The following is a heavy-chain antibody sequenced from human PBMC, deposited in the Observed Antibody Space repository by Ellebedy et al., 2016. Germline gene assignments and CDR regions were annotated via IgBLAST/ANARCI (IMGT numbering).Heavy chain of an antibody. J-gene: IGHJ4*02. CDR1: GFTFSSYN. CDR2: ISNSGSPT. CDR3: VRGFDIFDY. V-gene: IGHV3-48*01. Sequence: GESLKISXAASGFTFSSYNMNWVRQAPGKGLEWVSYISNSGSPTYYADSVKGRFTIFRDNAKKSLYLQMNSLRAEDTAVYYCVRGFDIFDYWGQGTLVTVSS.